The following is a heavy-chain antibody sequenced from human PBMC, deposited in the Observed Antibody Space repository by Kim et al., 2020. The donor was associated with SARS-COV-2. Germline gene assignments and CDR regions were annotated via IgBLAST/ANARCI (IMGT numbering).Heavy chain of an antibody. CDR3: ARDHRMGVAAAGTPGY. CDR1: GYTFTSYG. Sequence: ASVKVSCKASGYTFTSYGISWVRQAPGQGLEWMGWISAYNGNTNYAQKLQGRVTMTTDTSTSTAYMELRSLRSDDTAVYYCARDHRMGVAAAGTPGYWGQGTLVTVSS. V-gene: IGHV1-18*01. D-gene: IGHD6-13*01. CDR2: ISAYNGNT. J-gene: IGHJ4*02.